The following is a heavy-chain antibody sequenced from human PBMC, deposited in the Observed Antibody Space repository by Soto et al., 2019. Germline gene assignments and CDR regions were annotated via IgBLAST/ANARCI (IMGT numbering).Heavy chain of an antibody. Sequence: GGSLRLCCAASGFTFSSYSMNWVRQAPGKGLEWVSSISSSSSYIYYADSVKGRFTISRDNAKNSLYLQMNSLRAEDTAVYYCASVPMSGWYDYWGQGTLVTVSS. J-gene: IGHJ4*02. CDR3: ASVPMSGWYDY. D-gene: IGHD6-19*01. V-gene: IGHV3-21*01. CDR1: GFTFSSYS. CDR2: ISSSSSYI.